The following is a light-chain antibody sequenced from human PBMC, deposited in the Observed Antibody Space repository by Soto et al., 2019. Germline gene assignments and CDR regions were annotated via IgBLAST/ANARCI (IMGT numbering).Light chain of an antibody. V-gene: IGKV3-11*01. CDR3: QQRGKWPST. J-gene: IGKJ2*02. CDR2: DAY. Sequence: EVVLTQSPDTLSLSPGETATLSCRASQSVDRYVAWYQQKVGQATRLLIYDAYTRATGVGASFAGSGSATDFSLAIISLEPEDFAVYYFQQRGKWPSTFGPGTKVEMK. CDR1: QSVDRY.